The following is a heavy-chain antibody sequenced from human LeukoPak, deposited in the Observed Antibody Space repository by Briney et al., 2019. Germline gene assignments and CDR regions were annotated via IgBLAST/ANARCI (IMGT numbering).Heavy chain of an antibody. CDR3: ARHDSRITYYGSGREYYFDY. Sequence: SETLSLTCTVSGGSISSGSYYWSWIRQPAGKGLEWIGRIYTSGSTNYNPSLKSRVTISVDTSKNQFSLKLSSVTAADTAVYYCARHDSRITYYGSGREYYFDYWGQGTLVTVSS. D-gene: IGHD3-10*01. J-gene: IGHJ4*02. CDR2: IYTSGST. V-gene: IGHV4-61*02. CDR1: GGSISSGSYY.